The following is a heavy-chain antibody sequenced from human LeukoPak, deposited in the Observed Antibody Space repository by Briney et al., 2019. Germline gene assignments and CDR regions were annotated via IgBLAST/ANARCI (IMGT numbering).Heavy chain of an antibody. CDR2: INSDGSST. CDR3: ARVDSSGWYSP. V-gene: IGHV3-74*01. D-gene: IGHD6-19*01. Sequence: PGGSLRLSCAASGFTFSSYWMHWVRQAPGKGLVWVSRINSDGSSTSYADSVKGRLTISRDNAKNTLYLQMNSLRAEDTAVYYCARVDSSGWYSPWGQGTLVTVSS. J-gene: IGHJ5*02. CDR1: GFTFSSYW.